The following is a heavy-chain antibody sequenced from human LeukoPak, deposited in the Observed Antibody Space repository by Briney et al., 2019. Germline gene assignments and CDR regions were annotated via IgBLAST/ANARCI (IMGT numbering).Heavy chain of an antibody. J-gene: IGHJ4*02. CDR1: GFTFDDYG. Sequence: PGGSLRLSCAASGFTFDDYGMTWGRQVPGRGLEWVSGINRNGISTLYADSVKGRFTISRDNSKNSLYLQMNSLRAEDTALYYCARGPSGYYYFEDWGQGTLVTVSS. CDR3: ARGPSGYYYFED. D-gene: IGHD5-12*01. V-gene: IGHV3-20*04. CDR2: INRNGIST.